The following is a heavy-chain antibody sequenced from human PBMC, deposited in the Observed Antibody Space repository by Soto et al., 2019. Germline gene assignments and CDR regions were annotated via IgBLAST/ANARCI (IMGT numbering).Heavy chain of an antibody. CDR2: VYYSGST. CDR1: GGSISSYY. D-gene: IGHD1-20*01. Sequence: SETLSLTCTVSGGSISSYYWSWIRQSPGKGLEWIGYVYYSGSTNYNLSLKSRVTILVDTSKNQFSLKLSSVTAADTAVYYCVRCRFNWNGAFDPWGQGTLVTVSS. CDR3: VRCRFNWNGAFDP. J-gene: IGHJ5*02. V-gene: IGHV4-59*01.